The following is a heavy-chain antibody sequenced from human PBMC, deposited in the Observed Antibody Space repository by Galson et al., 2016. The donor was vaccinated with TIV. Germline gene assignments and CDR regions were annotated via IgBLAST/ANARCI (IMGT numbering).Heavy chain of an antibody. CDR2: IYWDDQQ. V-gene: IGHV2-5*02. CDR1: GFSLASTAVG. Sequence: PALVKPTQTLTLTCSLSGFSLASTAVGVGWVRQPPGEALDWLGLIYWDDQQWYRPSLQNRMTITKDTSKNHVVLTLTNLEPADTGTYYCAHGSGWLLDYWGQGILVTVSS. J-gene: IGHJ4*02. D-gene: IGHD6-19*01. CDR3: AHGSGWLLDY.